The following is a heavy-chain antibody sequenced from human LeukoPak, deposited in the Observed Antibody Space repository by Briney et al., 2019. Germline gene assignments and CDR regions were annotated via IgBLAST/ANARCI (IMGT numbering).Heavy chain of an antibody. CDR2: IDQDGIER. CDR3: TRDRGYDVFDI. J-gene: IGHJ3*02. D-gene: IGHD3-10*01. V-gene: IGHV3-7*01. CDR1: GFTFSSFS. Sequence: GGSLRLSCAASGFTFSSFSMSWIRQAPGKGLEWVANIDQDGIERYSVVSVRGRFTISRDNAKNSLYLQMDSLRAEDTALYYCTRDRGYDVFDIWVQGTMVTVSS.